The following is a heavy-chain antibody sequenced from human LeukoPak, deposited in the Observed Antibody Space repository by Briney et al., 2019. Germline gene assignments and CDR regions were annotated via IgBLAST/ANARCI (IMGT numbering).Heavy chain of an antibody. D-gene: IGHD2-2*01. J-gene: IGHJ5*02. CDR3: ARAFTRLYCSSTSCEPNWNWFDP. V-gene: IGHV3-30-3*01. CDR2: ISYDGSNK. CDR1: GFTFSSYA. Sequence: GGSLRLSCAASGFTFSSYAMHWVRQAPGKGLEWVAVISYDGSNKYYADSVKGRFTISRDNSKNTLYLQMNSLRAEDTAVYYCARAFTRLYCSSTSCEPNWNWFDPWGQGTLVTVSS.